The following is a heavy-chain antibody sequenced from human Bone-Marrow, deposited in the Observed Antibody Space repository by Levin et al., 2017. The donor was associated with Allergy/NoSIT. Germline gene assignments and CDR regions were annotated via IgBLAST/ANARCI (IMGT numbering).Heavy chain of an antibody. Sequence: PGGSLRLSCKASGYTFTGYYMHWVRQAPGQGLEWMGRINPNSGGTNYAQKFQGRVTMTRDTSISTAYMELSRLRSDDTAVYYCARPTVSLKSGDSGWWELLGPNFDYWGQGTLVTVSS. V-gene: IGHV1-2*06. D-gene: IGHD1-26*01. J-gene: IGHJ4*02. CDR1: GYTFTGYY. CDR2: INPNSGGT. CDR3: ARPTVSLKSGDSGWWELLGPNFDY.